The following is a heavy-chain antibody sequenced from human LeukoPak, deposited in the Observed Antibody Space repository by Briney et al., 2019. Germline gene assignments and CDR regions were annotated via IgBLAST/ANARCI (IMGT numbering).Heavy chain of an antibody. Sequence: SVKVSCKASGGTFSSYAISWVRQAPGQGLEWMGGIIPIFGTANYAQKFQGRVTITTDESTSTAYMELSSLRSEDTAVYYCAREYLRREGFVTYFDYWGQGTLVTVSS. J-gene: IGHJ4*02. CDR1: GGTFSSYA. CDR3: AREYLRREGFVTYFDY. V-gene: IGHV1-69*05. D-gene: IGHD3-10*01. CDR2: IIPIFGTA.